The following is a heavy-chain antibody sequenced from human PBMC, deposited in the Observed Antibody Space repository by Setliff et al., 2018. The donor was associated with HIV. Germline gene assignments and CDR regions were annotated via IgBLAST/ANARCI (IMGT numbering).Heavy chain of an antibody. CDR2: INTIGTNT. V-gene: IGHV3-64*04. CDR3: ARVRAGCVGCARGVYYFDY. J-gene: IGHJ4*02. CDR1: GFIFSSYT. D-gene: IGHD2-15*01. Sequence: GGSLRLSCSASGFIFSSYTMHWVRQAPGKGLEYVSAINTIGTNTHYVDSVKGRFTISRDNAKNSLYLQMNSLRAEDTAMYYCARVRAGCVGCARGVYYFDYWGQGTLVTVSS.